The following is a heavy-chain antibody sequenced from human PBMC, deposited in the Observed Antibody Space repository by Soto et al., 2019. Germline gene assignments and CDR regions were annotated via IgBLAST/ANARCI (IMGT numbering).Heavy chain of an antibody. CDR2: INHSGST. CDR1: GGSFSGYY. CDR3: ARGAGRGSIMITFGGVIREARFDY. Sequence: SETLSLTCAVYGGSFSGYYWSWIRQPPGKGLEWIGEINHSGSTNYNPSLKSRVTISVDTSKNQFSLKLSSVTAADTAVYYWARGAGRGSIMITFGGVIREARFDYWGQGTLVTVSS. V-gene: IGHV4-34*01. J-gene: IGHJ4*02. D-gene: IGHD3-16*02.